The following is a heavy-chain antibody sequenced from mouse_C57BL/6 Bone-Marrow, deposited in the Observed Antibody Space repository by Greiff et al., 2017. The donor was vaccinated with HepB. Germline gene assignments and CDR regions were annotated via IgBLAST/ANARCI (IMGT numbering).Heavy chain of an antibody. CDR1: GFTFTDYY. Sequence: EVQRVESGGGLVQPGGSLSLSCAASGFTFTDYYMSWVRQPPGKALEWLGFIRNKANGYTTEYSASVKGRFTISRDNSQSILYLQMNALRAEDSATYYCARSLSYDGYYFYAMDYWGQGTSVTVSS. D-gene: IGHD2-3*01. CDR2: IRNKANGYTT. J-gene: IGHJ4*01. CDR3: ARSLSYDGYYFYAMDY. V-gene: IGHV7-3*01.